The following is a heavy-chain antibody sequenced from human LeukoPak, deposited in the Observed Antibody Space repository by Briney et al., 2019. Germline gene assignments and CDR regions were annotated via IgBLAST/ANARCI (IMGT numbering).Heavy chain of an antibody. Sequence: GGSLRLSCAASGFTFSSYGMHWVRQAPGKGLEWVAFIRYDGGNKYYADSVKGRFTISRDNSKNTLYLQMNSLRAEDTAVYYCAKDPGTTVTTIFWGQGTLVTVSS. CDR2: IRYDGGNK. CDR3: AKDPGTTVTTIF. D-gene: IGHD4-17*01. V-gene: IGHV3-30*02. J-gene: IGHJ4*02. CDR1: GFTFSSYG.